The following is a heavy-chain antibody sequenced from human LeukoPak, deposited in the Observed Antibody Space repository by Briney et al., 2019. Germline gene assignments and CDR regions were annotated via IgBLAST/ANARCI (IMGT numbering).Heavy chain of an antibody. Sequence: GGSLRLSCVASGFTLSGYDMMWVRQRPGKGLEWVSSISKSDDRTYYADSVKGRFTISRDKSKSTVYLQMSSLRVDDTAVHYCAKDPFTFDGDYGDTWGQGTLVTVSS. V-gene: IGHV3-23*01. CDR1: GFTLSGYD. CDR2: ISKSDDRT. CDR3: AKDPFTFDGDYGDT. D-gene: IGHD4-17*01. J-gene: IGHJ4*02.